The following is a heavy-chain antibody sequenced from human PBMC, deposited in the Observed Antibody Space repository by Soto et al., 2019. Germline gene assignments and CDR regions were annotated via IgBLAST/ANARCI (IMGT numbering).Heavy chain of an antibody. CDR1: GYTFTGYY. D-gene: IGHD3-3*01. CDR2: INPNSGGT. V-gene: IGHV1-2*02. CDR3: ARGSVGYDFWSGYSAGWVMDV. Sequence: GASVKVSCKASGYTFTGYYMHWVLQAPGQGLEWMGWINPNSGGTNYAQKFQGRVTMTRDTSISTAYMELSRLRSDDTAVYYCARGSVGYDFWSGYSAGWVMDVWGQGTTVTVSS. J-gene: IGHJ6*02.